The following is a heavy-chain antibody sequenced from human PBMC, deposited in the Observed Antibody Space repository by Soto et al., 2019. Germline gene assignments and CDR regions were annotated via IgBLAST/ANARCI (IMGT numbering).Heavy chain of an antibody. J-gene: IGHJ6*02. D-gene: IGHD3-3*01. CDR1: GDTFTGYY. CDR2: INPNSGGT. CDR3: ARGVLRFLEWLFPTKYYYYGMDV. Sequence: GASVKVSCKASGDTFTGYYMHWVRQAPGQGLEWMGWINPNSGGTNYAQKFQGWVTMTRDTSISTAYMELSRLRSDDTAVYYCARGVLRFLEWLFPTKYYYYGMDVWGQGTTVTVSS. V-gene: IGHV1-2*04.